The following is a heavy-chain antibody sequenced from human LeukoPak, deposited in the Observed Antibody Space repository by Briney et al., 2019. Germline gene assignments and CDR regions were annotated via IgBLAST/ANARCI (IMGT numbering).Heavy chain of an antibody. D-gene: IGHD6-19*01. CDR2: IYYSGST. CDR3: VTALTRDSSGWYVIDY. V-gene: IGHV4-39*01. Sequence: PSETLSLTCTVSGGPTSTSSTHWGWVRQPPGKGLEWIGSIYYSGSTYYSPSLKSRVTISVDTSKNQFSLLLTSVAAADTAVYYCVTALTRDSSGWYVIDYWGQGTLVTVSS. J-gene: IGHJ4*02. CDR1: GGPTSTSSTH.